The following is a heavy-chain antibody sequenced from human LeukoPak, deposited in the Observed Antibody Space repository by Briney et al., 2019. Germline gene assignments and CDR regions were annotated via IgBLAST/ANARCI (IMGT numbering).Heavy chain of an antibody. CDR2: ICGSSSHK. CDR3: ATAFPPLRTSAAGDH. J-gene: IGHJ4*02. V-gene: IGHV3-21*01. D-gene: IGHD6-25*01. CDR1: GCSFSEYD. Sequence: GGSLRLSCTASGCSFSEYDMNWVRQAPGKGLEWVSSICGSSSHKYYADSAKGRFTISRDNAKKSLYPQMNSQRAEDTAGYYCATAFPPLRTSAAGDHGGQGTLVTVSS.